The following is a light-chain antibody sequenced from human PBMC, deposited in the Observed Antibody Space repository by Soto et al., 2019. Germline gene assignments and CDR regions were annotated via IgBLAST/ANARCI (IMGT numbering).Light chain of an antibody. V-gene: IGLV2-14*01. CDR3: SSYPSSSTLV. CDR2: EVS. CDR1: SSDVGGYNY. J-gene: IGLJ1*01. Sequence: QSALTQPASVSGSPGQSITISCTGTSSDVGGYNYVSWYQQHPGKAPKLMIYEVSNRPSGVSNRFSGSKSGNTASLTISGLQAEDEADYYCSSYPSSSTLVFGTGTKLTVL.